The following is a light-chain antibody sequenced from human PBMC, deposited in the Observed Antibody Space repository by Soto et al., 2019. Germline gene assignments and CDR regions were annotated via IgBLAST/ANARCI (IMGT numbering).Light chain of an antibody. CDR1: TSNIGGNT. V-gene: IGLV1-44*01. CDR2: TNN. CDR3: AAWDDSLNGPV. J-gene: IGLJ2*01. Sequence: QSVLTQPPSASGTPGQRVTISCSGSTSNIGGNTVDWYQLLPGTAPKLLIYTNNQRPSGVPDRFSGSKSGTSASLAISGLQSEDEADYYCAAWDDSLNGPVFGGGIKLTVL.